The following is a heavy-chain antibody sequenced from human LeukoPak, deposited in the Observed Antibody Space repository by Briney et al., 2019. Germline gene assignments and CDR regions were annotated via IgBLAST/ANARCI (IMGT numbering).Heavy chain of an antibody. CDR1: GLAFSAYK. CDR3: VVGGSPGY. CDR2: ISTDGYTT. V-gene: IGHV3-74*01. J-gene: IGHJ4*02. Sequence: QTGGSLRLSCAASGLAFSAYKMHWVRQAPRKGLVWVSRISTDGYTTDYADFVQGRFTASRDNTKKTWSLEMNSLRAEDTAVYYCVVGGSPGYWGQGTLVTVSS. D-gene: IGHD2-15*01.